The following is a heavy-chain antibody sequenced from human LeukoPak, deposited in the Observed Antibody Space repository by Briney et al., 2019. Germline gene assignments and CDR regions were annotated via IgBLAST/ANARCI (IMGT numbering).Heavy chain of an antibody. CDR3: AKGGTWSYYYYYMDV. V-gene: IGHV3-48*01. D-gene: IGHD3-10*01. CDR2: ISSSGSTI. Sequence: GGSLRLSCVASGFTFSSRDWMTWVRPAPGKGLEWVSYISSSGSTIYYADSVKGRFTISRDNSKNTLYLQMNSLRAEDTAVYYCAKGGTWSYYYYYMDVWGKGTTVTVSS. CDR1: GFTFSSRDW. J-gene: IGHJ6*03.